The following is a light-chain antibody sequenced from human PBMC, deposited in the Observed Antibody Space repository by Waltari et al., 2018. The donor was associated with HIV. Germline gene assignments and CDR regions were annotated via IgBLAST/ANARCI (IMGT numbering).Light chain of an antibody. CDR2: SNS. CDR3: AVWDDSLNGVV. Sequence: VLPQPPSASGPPGRRATCPCSESTPNIGSNSVNGYQQLPGTAPKLLIYSNSQWPSGVPDRFSGSKSGTSASLAISGLQSEDEADYYCAVWDDSLNGVVFGGGTKLTVL. J-gene: IGLJ2*01. CDR1: TPNIGSNS. V-gene: IGLV1-44*01.